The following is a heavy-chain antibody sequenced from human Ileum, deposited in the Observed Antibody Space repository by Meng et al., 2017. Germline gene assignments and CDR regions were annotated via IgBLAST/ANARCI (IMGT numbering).Heavy chain of an antibody. D-gene: IGHD6-6*01. CDR1: GFSLNTVGVG. Sequence: QITLKESGPTRVEPTETLTLTCPFSGFSLNTVGVGVGWIRQPPGKALEWLALIYWDDEYRYSPSLRSRLTITKDTSRNQVVLRMTNVAPVDAGTYYCVHRLVAAQHWFDPWGQGTLVTVSS. J-gene: IGHJ5*02. CDR3: VHRLVAAQHWFDP. CDR2: IYWDDEY. V-gene: IGHV2-5*02.